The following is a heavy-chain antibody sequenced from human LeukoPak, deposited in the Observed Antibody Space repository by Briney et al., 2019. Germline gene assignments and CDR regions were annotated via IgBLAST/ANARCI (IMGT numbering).Heavy chain of an antibody. D-gene: IGHD3-10*01. CDR1: GFTFSDYY. CDR2: IYSGGST. CDR3: ARVYYYGSGSYESLFDY. J-gene: IGHJ4*02. Sequence: GGSLRLSCAASGFTFSDYYMSWIRQAPGKGLEWVSIIYSGGSTYYADSVKGRFTLSRDNSENTLYLQMSSLRAEDTAVYYCARVYYYGSGSYESLFDYWGQGTLVTVSS. V-gene: IGHV3-66*01.